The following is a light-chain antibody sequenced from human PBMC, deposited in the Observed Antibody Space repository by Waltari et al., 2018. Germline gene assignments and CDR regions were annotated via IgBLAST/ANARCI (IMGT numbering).Light chain of an antibody. V-gene: IGLV2-23*01. CDR3: CSYAGSSTLV. CDR2: KGS. CDR1: SSDVGSYNL. Sequence: QSALTQPASVSGSPGQSITISCTGTSSDVGSYNLVSWYQQHIGKAPKPIMYKGSKRHSGLSILFAGSKSGNTASPTICGIQAENEADYYCCSYAGSSTLVFGGGTKLTVL. J-gene: IGLJ2*01.